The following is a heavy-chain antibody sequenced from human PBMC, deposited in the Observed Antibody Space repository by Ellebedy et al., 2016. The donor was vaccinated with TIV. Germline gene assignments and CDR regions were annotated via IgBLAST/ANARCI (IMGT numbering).Heavy chain of an antibody. Sequence: PGGSLRLSCAASGFSFSVYSMNWVRQAPGKGLEWVAYITGSGAITYHADSVKGRFTISRDNAKNSLYLQMNSLRPEDTALYYCARDGRNVWYREWGQGTLVTVSS. V-gene: IGHV3-48*01. CDR3: ARDGRNVWYRE. D-gene: IGHD6-13*01. CDR2: ITGSGAIT. CDR1: GFSFSVYS. J-gene: IGHJ4*02.